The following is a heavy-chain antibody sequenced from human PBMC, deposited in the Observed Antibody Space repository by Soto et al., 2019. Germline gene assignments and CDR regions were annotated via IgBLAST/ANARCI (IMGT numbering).Heavy chain of an antibody. CDR2: IIPIFGTA. V-gene: IGHV1-69*01. Sequence: QVQLVQSGAEVKKPGSSVKVSCKASGGTFSSYAISWVRQAPGQGLEWMGGIIPIFGTANYAQKFQGRVTITADESSSTVYMELSSLRSEDTAVYYCARGYCSSTSCYIAHYYYYYGMDVWGHGTTVTVSS. CDR1: GGTFSSYA. J-gene: IGHJ6*02. D-gene: IGHD2-2*02. CDR3: ARGYCSSTSCYIAHYYYYYGMDV.